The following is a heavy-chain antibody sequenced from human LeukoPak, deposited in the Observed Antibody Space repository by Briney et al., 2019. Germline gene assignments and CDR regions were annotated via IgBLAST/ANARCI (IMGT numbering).Heavy chain of an antibody. V-gene: IGHV3-74*01. CDR3: ASLGHAGFYDFWSGYSIQYYVDV. J-gene: IGHJ6*03. Sequence: GGCLRPPWAAAGFTFISYWTHWVRHAPGKWLVWVSRINMDAISTSYAASVKCRFTISSDNAKNPLYLQMNSLRAQDTAVSYCASLGHAGFYDFWSGYSIQYYVDVWGKGTTVTVSS. CDR2: INMDAIST. D-gene: IGHD3-3*01. CDR1: GFTFISYW.